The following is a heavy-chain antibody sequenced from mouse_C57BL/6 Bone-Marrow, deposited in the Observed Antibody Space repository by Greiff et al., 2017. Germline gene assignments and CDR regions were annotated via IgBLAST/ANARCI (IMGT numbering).Heavy chain of an antibody. CDR1: GYAFTNYL. J-gene: IGHJ2*01. CDR3: ERSDYYGSSPYYFDY. D-gene: IGHD1-1*01. CDR2: INPGSGGT. Sequence: QVQLQQSGAELVRPGTSVKVSCKASGYAFTNYLIEWVKQRPGQGLEWIGVINPGSGGTNYNEKFKGKATLTSDKSSSTAYMQLSSLTSEDSAVYFCERSDYYGSSPYYFDYWGQGTTLTVSS. V-gene: IGHV1-54*01.